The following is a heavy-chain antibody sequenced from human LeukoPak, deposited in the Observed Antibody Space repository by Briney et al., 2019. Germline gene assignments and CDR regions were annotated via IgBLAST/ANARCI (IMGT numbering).Heavy chain of an antibody. CDR1: GGSISNSSYY. V-gene: IGHV4-39*01. Sequence: SETLSLTCTVSGGSISNSSYYWGWIRQSPGKGLEWIGSIYYSGSTYYNLSLKSRVTISVDTSKNQSSLKVNSVTAADTAVYYCAGSAWAPYWGQGTLVTVSS. D-gene: IGHD1-26*01. CDR2: IYYSGST. J-gene: IGHJ4*02. CDR3: AGSAWAPY.